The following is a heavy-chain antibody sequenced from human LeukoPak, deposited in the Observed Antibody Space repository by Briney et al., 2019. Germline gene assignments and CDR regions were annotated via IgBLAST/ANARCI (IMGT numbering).Heavy chain of an antibody. D-gene: IGHD6-13*01. CDR1: GYTLANYW. Sequence: GESLKISCKGSGYTLANYWIGWGRQMPGKSLGWMGSIYPGDSDTRYSPSFQGQVTISADKSISTAYLQWSSLKASDTAMYYCARLASIAAAGAMDVWGKGTTVTVSS. CDR2: IYPGDSDT. J-gene: IGHJ6*03. V-gene: IGHV5-51*01. CDR3: ARLASIAAAGAMDV.